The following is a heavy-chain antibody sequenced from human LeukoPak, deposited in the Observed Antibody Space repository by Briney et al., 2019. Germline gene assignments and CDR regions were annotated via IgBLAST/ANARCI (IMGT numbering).Heavy chain of an antibody. J-gene: IGHJ4*02. CDR3: AKTMVRGVTTRADY. D-gene: IGHD3-10*01. CDR1: GFTVSSNY. V-gene: IGHV3-53*04. Sequence: GGSLRLSCAASGFTVSSNYMSWVRQAPGKGLEWVSVIYSGGSTYYADSVKGRFTISRHNSKNTLYLQMNSLRAEDTAVYYCAKTMVRGVTTRADYWGQGTLVTVSS. CDR2: IYSGGST.